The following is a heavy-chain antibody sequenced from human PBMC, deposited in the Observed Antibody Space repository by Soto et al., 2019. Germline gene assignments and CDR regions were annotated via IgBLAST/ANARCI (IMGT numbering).Heavy chain of an antibody. D-gene: IGHD1-7*01. J-gene: IGHJ6*02. CDR2: ISYDGSNK. Sequence: QVQLVESGGGVVQPGRSLRLSCAASGFTFSSYAMHWVRQAPGKGLEWVAVISYDGSNKYYADSVKGRFTISRDNSKNTLYLQMNSLRAEDTAVYYCARGITGTTWKGGFDYGMDVWGQGTTVTVSS. CDR3: ARGITGTTWKGGFDYGMDV. V-gene: IGHV3-30-3*01. CDR1: GFTFSSYA.